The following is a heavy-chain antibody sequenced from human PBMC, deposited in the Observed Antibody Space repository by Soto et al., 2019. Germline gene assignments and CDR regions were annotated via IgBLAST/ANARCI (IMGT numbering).Heavy chain of an antibody. CDR1: NGSITSGNW. V-gene: IGHV4-4*02. Sequence: QVQLQESGPGLVKPSGTLSLTCAVSNGSITSGNWWSWVRQPPGKGLEGIGDIYQTGSTNYNPSLMSRVIISVDKSKNNFSLSLSSVTAADTAVYFCARVWGALAPIAGWFGPWGRGILVTVSS. D-gene: IGHD3-16*01. J-gene: IGHJ5*02. CDR3: ARVWGALAPIAGWFGP. CDR2: IYQTGST.